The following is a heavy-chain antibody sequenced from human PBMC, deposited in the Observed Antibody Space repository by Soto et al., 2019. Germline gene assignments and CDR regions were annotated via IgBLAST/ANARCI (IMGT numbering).Heavy chain of an antibody. CDR2: IYPGDPDT. V-gene: IGHV5-51*01. D-gene: IGHD3-22*01. Sequence: PGESLKISCKGSGYSFTSYWIGWVRQMPGKGLEWMGIIYPGDPDTRYSPSFQGQVTISADKSISTAYLQWSSLKASDTAMYYCARPKYYYDSSGAPGAFDIWVQGTMVTVSS. J-gene: IGHJ3*02. CDR3: ARPKYYYDSSGAPGAFDI. CDR1: GYSFTSYW.